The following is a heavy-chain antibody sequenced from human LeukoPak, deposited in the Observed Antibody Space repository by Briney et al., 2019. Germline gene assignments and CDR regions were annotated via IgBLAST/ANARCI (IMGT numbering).Heavy chain of an antibody. J-gene: IGHJ4*02. CDR3: ARDSSSWHDPFDY. V-gene: IGHV4-39*07. CDR2: IYYSGST. Sequence: SETLSLTCTVSGGSISSSSYYWGWIRQPPGKGLEWIGSIYYSGSTYYNPSLKSRVTISVDTSKNQFSLKLSSVTAADTAVYYCARDSSSWHDPFDYWGQGTLVTVSS. CDR1: GGSISSSSYY. D-gene: IGHD6-13*01.